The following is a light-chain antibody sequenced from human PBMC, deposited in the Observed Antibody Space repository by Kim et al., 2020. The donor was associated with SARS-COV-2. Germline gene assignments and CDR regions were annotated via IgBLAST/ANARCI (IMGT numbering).Light chain of an antibody. J-gene: IGKJ4*01. CDR1: QRVISY. CDR3: QQRSNWPLT. CDR2: DAS. Sequence: LCPGERATRSRRASQRVISYFAGYQQKHRRAPRLLIYDASTSATGIPARFSGSGSGKDFTLTISSLEPEDFAVYYCQQRSNWPLTFGGGTKVDIK. V-gene: IGKV3-11*01.